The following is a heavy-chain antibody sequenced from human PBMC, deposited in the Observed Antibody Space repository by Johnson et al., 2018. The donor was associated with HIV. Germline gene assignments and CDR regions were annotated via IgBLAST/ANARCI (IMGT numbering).Heavy chain of an antibody. D-gene: IGHD6-13*01. CDR1: GFTVSSNY. CDR3: AKVMVEAAGDLDAFEI. J-gene: IGHJ3*02. Sequence: VQLVESGGGLIQPGGSLRLSCAASGFTVSSNYMSWVRQAPGKGLEWVSVIYSGGSTYYADSVKGRFTISRDNSKNKLYLQMNSLSAEDTDVYYCAKVMVEAAGDLDAFEIWGQGTMVTVSS. V-gene: IGHV3-53*01. CDR2: IYSGGST.